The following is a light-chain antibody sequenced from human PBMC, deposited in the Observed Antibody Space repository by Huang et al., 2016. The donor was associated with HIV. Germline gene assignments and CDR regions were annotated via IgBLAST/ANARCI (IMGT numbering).Light chain of an antibody. V-gene: IGKV3-15*01. CDR2: GVS. Sequence: EIVMTQSPATLSVSPGERVTLSCRASPSLSSPLAWYQRKRGQAPRLLIYGVSTRATDIPARFSGSGSGTDFTLTINSLQSEDFATYYCQQYNDWPLTFGQGTEVEIK. CDR3: QQYNDWPLT. CDR1: PSLSSP. J-gene: IGKJ1*01.